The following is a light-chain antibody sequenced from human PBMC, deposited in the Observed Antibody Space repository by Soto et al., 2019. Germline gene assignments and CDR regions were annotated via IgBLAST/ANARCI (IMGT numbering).Light chain of an antibody. CDR1: QSISGW. CDR3: QQYNNYGSWT. J-gene: IGKJ1*01. CDR2: KAS. V-gene: IGKV1-5*03. Sequence: DIQVTQSPSTLSASVGDRVTITCRASQSISGWLAWYQQKPGKAPNLLIYKASTLESGVPSRFSGSGSGTYFTLTISGLQPDDFATYYCQQYNNYGSWTFGQGTKVESK.